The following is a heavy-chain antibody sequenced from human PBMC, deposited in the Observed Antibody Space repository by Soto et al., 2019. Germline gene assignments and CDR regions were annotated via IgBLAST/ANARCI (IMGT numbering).Heavy chain of an antibody. D-gene: IGHD3-10*01. Sequence: SETLSLTCAVYGGSFSGYYWSWIRQPPGKGLEWIGEINHSGSTNYNPSLKSRVTISVDTSKNQFSLKLSSVTAADTAVYYCARRAPATYYYGSGSYSRWFDPWGQGTLVTVSS. V-gene: IGHV4-34*01. CDR1: GGSFSGYY. CDR2: INHSGST. CDR3: ARRAPATYYYGSGSYSRWFDP. J-gene: IGHJ5*02.